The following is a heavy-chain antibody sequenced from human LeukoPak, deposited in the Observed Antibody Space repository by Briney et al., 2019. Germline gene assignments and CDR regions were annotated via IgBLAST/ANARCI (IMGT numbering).Heavy chain of an antibody. CDR3: AREGGDVVVPAAIGSPYYFDY. CDR2: ISSSSSYI. V-gene: IGHV3-21*01. J-gene: IGHJ4*02. CDR1: GFTFSSYS. Sequence: GGSLRLSCAASGFTFSSYSMNWVRQAPGKGLEWVSLISSSSSYIYYADSVKGRFTISRDNAKKSLYLQMNSLRAEDTAVYYCAREGGDVVVPAAIGSPYYFDYWGQGTLVTVSS. D-gene: IGHD2-2*01.